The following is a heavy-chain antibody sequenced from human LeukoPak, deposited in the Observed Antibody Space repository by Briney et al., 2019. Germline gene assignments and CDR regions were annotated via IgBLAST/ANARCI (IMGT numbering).Heavy chain of an antibody. J-gene: IGHJ3*02. D-gene: IGHD6-19*01. Sequence: ASVKVSCKVSGYTLTELSMHWVRQATGQGLEWMGWMNPNSGNTGYAQKFQGRVTMTRNTSISTAYMELSSLRSEDTAVYYCARVIRGSGWSFDAFDIWGQGTMVTVSS. CDR2: MNPNSGNT. CDR1: GYTLTELS. CDR3: ARVIRGSGWSFDAFDI. V-gene: IGHV1-8*01.